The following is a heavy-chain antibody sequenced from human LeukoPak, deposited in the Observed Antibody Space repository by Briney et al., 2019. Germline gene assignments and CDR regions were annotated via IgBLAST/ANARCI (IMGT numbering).Heavy chain of an antibody. CDR3: ARVVLWFGEFDY. CDR2: INSDGSST. J-gene: IGHJ4*02. D-gene: IGHD3-10*01. CDR1: GFTFSSYW. V-gene: IGHV3-74*01. Sequence: GGSLRLSCAASGFTFSSYWMHWVRQAPGKGLVWVSRINSDGSSTSYADSVKGRFTISRDNAKNTLYLQMNSLRAEDTAVYYCARVVLWFGEFDYWGQGTLVTVSS.